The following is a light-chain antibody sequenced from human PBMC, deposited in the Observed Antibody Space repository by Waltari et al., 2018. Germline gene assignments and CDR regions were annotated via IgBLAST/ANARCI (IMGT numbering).Light chain of an antibody. CDR3: QQYNTYWT. V-gene: IGKV1-5*03. J-gene: IGKJ1*01. CDR2: GAS. Sequence: DIRMTQSPSTLSASVGDRVTITCRASQSISNWLAWYQQKPGKAPKLLIYGASTLESGVPSRFSGSGSAKEFTLTISSLQPDDLVTYYCQQYNTYWTFGQGTKVEIK. CDR1: QSISNW.